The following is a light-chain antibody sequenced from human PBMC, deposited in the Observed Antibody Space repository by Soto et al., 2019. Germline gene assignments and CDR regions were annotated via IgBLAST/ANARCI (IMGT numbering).Light chain of an antibody. V-gene: IGLV2-8*01. J-gene: IGLJ1*01. Sequence: QSALTQPPSASGSPGQSVTISCTGTKNDIGVYDFVSWYQHHPGKAPRLIIYEVVQRPSGVPDRFSGSKSGNTASLTVSGFQAADEADYFCKSYAGSNTYVFGRGTKV. CDR2: EVV. CDR3: KSYAGSNTYV. CDR1: KNDIGVYDF.